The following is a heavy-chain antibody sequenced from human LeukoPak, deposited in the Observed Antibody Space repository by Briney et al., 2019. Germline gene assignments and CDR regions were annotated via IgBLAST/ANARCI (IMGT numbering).Heavy chain of an antibody. CDR2: INHSGST. CDR1: GGSFSGYY. Sequence: SETLSLTCAVYGGSFSGYYWSWIRQPPGKGLEWIGEINHSGSTNYNPSLKSRVTISADTSKNQFSLKLSSVTAADTAVYYCGRVVSGSYRLDYWGQGTLVTVSS. CDR3: GRVVSGSYRLDY. J-gene: IGHJ4*02. V-gene: IGHV4-34*01. D-gene: IGHD1-26*01.